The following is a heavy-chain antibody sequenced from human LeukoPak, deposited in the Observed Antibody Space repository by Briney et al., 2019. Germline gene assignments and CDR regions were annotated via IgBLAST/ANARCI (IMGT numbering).Heavy chain of an antibody. CDR3: ATASSGWDFDY. D-gene: IGHD6-19*01. V-gene: IGHV3-23*01. CDR2: ISGSGGST. J-gene: IGHJ4*02. CDR1: SXXA. Sequence: SXXAXXWVXQAXGXGLEWVSAISGSGGSTYYADSVKGRFTIYRDNSKNTLYLQMNSLRAEDTAVYYCATASSGWDFDYWGQGTLVTVSS.